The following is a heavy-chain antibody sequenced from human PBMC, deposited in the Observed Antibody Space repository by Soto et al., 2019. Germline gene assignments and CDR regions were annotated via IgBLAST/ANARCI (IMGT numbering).Heavy chain of an antibody. Sequence: QITLKESGPTLVKPTQTLTLTCTFSGFSLSSRGVAVAWIRQPPGKALECLALIYWDDDEHYSPSLKSRLTITKDTSKSQVVLTMTNMDPVDTATYFCAHTPSALPFGYYYMDAWGEGTTVTVSS. CDR2: IYWDDDE. J-gene: IGHJ6*03. V-gene: IGHV2-5*02. CDR1: GFSLSSRGVA. D-gene: IGHD3-10*01. CDR3: AHTPSALPFGYYYMDA.